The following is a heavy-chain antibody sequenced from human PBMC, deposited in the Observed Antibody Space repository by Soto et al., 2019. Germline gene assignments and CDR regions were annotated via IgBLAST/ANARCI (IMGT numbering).Heavy chain of an antibody. D-gene: IGHD2-15*01. CDR2: IYHSGST. Sequence: KPSETLSLTCAVSGGSISSSNWWICVRQPPGKGLEWIWEIYHSGSTNYNPSLKSRVTISVDKSKNQFSLKLSSVTAADTAVYYCARARMGPAPFDPSGQGTLVTVSS. V-gene: IGHV4-4*02. CDR3: ARARMGPAPFDP. CDR1: GGSISSSNW. J-gene: IGHJ5*02.